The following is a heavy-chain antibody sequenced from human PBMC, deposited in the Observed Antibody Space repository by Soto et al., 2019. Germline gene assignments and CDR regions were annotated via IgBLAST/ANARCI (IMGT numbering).Heavy chain of an antibody. CDR3: ARGHLRDYYFDY. J-gene: IGHJ4*02. CDR1: GFTFSSYD. V-gene: IGHV3-13*01. Sequence: GGSLRLSCAASGFTFSSYDMHWVRQATGKGLEWVSAIGTAGDTYYPGSVKGRFTISRENAKNSLYLQMNSLRAGDTAVYYCARGHLRDYYFDYWGQGTLVTVSS. CDR2: IGTAGDT.